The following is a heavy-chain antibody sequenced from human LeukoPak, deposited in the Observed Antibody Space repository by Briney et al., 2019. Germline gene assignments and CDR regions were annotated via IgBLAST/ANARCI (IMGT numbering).Heavy chain of an antibody. CDR2: IYYSGST. Sequence: SETLSLTCTASGGSISSYYLSWIRQPPGKGLEWIGYIYYSGSTNYNPSLKSRVTISVDTAKNQFSLKLSSVTAADTAVYYCARRAGYCSGGSCYSGIDYWGQGTLVTVSS. J-gene: IGHJ4*02. V-gene: IGHV4-59*12. CDR1: GGSISSYY. D-gene: IGHD2-15*01. CDR3: ARRAGYCSGGSCYSGIDY.